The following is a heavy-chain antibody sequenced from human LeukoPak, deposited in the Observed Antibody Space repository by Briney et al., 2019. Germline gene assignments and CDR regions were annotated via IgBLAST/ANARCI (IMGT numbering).Heavy chain of an antibody. CDR1: GYSFTDFY. CDR2: ISTYNGET. Sequence: ASVKVSCKTSGYSFTDFYIHWVRQAPGQGLEWMGWISTYNGETNYVQNLQGRVTMTTGTSTSTAYMELMSLRSDDTAVYYCLRDALRPRLTPDYWGQGTLVTVSS. V-gene: IGHV1-18*04. J-gene: IGHJ4*02. CDR3: LRDALRPRLTPDY. D-gene: IGHD2-15*01.